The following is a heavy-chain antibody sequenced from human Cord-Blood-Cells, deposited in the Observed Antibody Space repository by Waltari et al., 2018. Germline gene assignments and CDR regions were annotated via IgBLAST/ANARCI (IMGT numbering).Heavy chain of an antibody. CDR2: ISWDGGST. V-gene: IGHV3-43D*03. CDR1: GFTFDAYA. Sequence: EVQLVESGGVVVQPGGSLRLSCAASGFTFDAYAMHWVRQAPGKGLEWVSLISWDGGSTYYADSVKGRFTISRDNSKNSLYLQMNSLRAEDTALYYCARGGSGRDAFDIWGQGTMVTVSS. J-gene: IGHJ3*02. D-gene: IGHD3-10*01. CDR3: ARGGSGRDAFDI.